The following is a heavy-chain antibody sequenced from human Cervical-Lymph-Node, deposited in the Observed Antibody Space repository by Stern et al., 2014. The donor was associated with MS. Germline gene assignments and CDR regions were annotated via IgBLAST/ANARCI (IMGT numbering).Heavy chain of an antibody. CDR2: IVTNSVVT. Sequence: VQMVESGAEVKKPGASVKVSCKASGYSFTVYYLHWVRQAPGQGLEWLGRIVTNSVVTAYAQKCQSRVSMTRDTSVSTAYLELSTLRSDDTAVYYCARDPPSATTRWRLDFWGQGTRVTVSS. D-gene: IGHD3/OR15-3a*01. V-gene: IGHV1-2*06. J-gene: IGHJ4*02. CDR3: ARDPPSATTRWRLDF. CDR1: GYSFTVYY.